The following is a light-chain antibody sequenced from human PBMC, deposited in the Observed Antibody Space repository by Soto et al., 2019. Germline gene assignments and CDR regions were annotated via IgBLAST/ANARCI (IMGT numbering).Light chain of an antibody. J-gene: IGKJ4*01. CDR2: KAS. Sequence: DIQMTQSPSSLSASVGDRVTITCRASQSISSYLNWYQQKPGKAPKLLIYKASSLGSGVPSRFSGSGSGTEFTLTISSLQAEDVAIYYCQQYYTLPLTFGGGTKVDIK. CDR3: QQYYTLPLT. V-gene: IGKV1-5*03. CDR1: QSISSY.